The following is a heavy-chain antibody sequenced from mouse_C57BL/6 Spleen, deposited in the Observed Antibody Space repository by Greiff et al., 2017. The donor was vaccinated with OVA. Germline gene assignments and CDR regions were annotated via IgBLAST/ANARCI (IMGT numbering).Heavy chain of an antibody. D-gene: IGHD2-4*01. V-gene: IGHV14-3*01. CDR2: IDPANGNT. Sequence: EVMLVESVAELVRPGASVKLSCTASGFNFKNTYMHWVKQRPEQGLEWIGRIDPANGNTKYAPKFQGKATIAEDTTSNTTYLQLSGLTSEDTAIYYCANDYDGGFAYWGQGTLVTVAA. CDR1: GFNFKNTY. J-gene: IGHJ3*01. CDR3: ANDYDGGFAY.